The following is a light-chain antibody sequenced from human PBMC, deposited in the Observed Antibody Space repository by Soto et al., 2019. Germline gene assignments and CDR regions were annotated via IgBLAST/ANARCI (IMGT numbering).Light chain of an antibody. V-gene: IGKV3-20*01. Sequence: EIVLTQSPGTLSLSPGERATLSCRASQSVSSSYLAWYQQKPGQAPRLLIYGASSRATGIPDRFSGSESGTVFTLTISRLELEDFAVYYCQQYGSSPPITFGQGTRLEIK. CDR1: QSVSSSY. CDR2: GAS. CDR3: QQYGSSPPIT. J-gene: IGKJ5*01.